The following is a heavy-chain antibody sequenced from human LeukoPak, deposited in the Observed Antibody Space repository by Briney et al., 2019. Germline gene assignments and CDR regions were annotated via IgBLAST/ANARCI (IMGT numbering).Heavy chain of an antibody. CDR1: GFSVSSNY. Sequence: GGSLRLSCAGSGFSVSSNYMSWVRQAPGKGLEWVSVIYRGDSTYYADSVKGRFTISRDNSKNTLYLQMNSLRADDTAVYYCARLEVRGVIGPWGQGTLVSASS. V-gene: IGHV3-53*01. CDR2: IYRGDST. J-gene: IGHJ5*02. D-gene: IGHD3-10*01. CDR3: ARLEVRGVIGP.